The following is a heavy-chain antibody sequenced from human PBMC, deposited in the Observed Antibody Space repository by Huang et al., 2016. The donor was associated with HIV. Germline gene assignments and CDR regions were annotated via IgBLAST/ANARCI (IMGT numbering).Heavy chain of an antibody. V-gene: IGHV4-4*07. CDR1: GVSTRTYF. CDR2: MHQSGDT. Sequence: QVHLQESGPGLVKPSEILSLICTVSGVSTRTYFWSWIRQPAGKGPECIARMHQSGDTKSKPSRRSRVTMSGDTSKSQWSLRLTSVTAADTAVYYCAREDRNAFDICGQGIMVIVSS. CDR3: AREDRNAFDI. J-gene: IGHJ3*02.